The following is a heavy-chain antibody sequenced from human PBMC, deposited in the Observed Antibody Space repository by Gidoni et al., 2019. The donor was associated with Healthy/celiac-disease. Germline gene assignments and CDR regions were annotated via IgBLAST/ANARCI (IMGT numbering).Heavy chain of an antibody. D-gene: IGHD3-22*01. Sequence: EVQLLESGGGLVQPGGSLRLSCAASGFTFSSYAMSWVRQAPGKGLEWVSAISGSGGSTYYADPVKGRFTISRDNSKNTLYLQMNSLRAEDTAVYYCAKELRKYYYDSSGYCRVWGQGTLVTVSS. CDR2: ISGSGGST. V-gene: IGHV3-23*01. J-gene: IGHJ4*02. CDR1: GFTFSSYA. CDR3: AKELRKYYYDSSGYCRV.